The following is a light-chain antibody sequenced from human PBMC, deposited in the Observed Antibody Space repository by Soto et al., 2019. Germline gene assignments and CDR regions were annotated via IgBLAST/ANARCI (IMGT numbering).Light chain of an antibody. CDR2: DAY. Sequence: DIQMTQSPSTLSGSVGDRVTITCRASHTVSSWLAWYQQKPGKAPKLLIYDAYKLESGVPSRFSGSGSGTEFTLTISSLQPDDFATYYCQHYNSYSEAFGQGTKVDIK. CDR3: QHYNSYSEA. V-gene: IGKV1-5*01. J-gene: IGKJ1*01. CDR1: HTVSSW.